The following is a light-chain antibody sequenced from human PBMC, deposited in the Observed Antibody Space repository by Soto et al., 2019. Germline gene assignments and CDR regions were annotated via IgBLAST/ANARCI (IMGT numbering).Light chain of an antibody. Sequence: DIQLTQSPSFLSPSIGESVTITCGASQVISTSLAWYQVKTGKAPKLLIYAASTLESGVPSRFSATVYGTEFSLTITSLQTEDFATYYCQQLFDSPITFGQGSRLEIK. J-gene: IGKJ5*01. V-gene: IGKV1-9*01. CDR2: AAS. CDR1: QVISTS. CDR3: QQLFDSPIT.